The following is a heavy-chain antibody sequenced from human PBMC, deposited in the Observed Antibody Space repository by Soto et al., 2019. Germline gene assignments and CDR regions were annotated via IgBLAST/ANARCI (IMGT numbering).Heavy chain of an antibody. V-gene: IGHV3-66*01. CDR3: ARDESGGAYDFWH. CDR1: EFAVINYF. CDR2: ISNGGDT. Sequence: EVQLVESGGGLVQPGGSVRLSCAASEFAVINYFMAWVRQAPGKGLEWVSVISNGGDTYYADSVKGRFTISRDNSKNTLYLQMNTLRVEDTAVYYCARDESGGAYDFWHGGQGTLVIVSS. D-gene: IGHD3-3*01. J-gene: IGHJ4*02.